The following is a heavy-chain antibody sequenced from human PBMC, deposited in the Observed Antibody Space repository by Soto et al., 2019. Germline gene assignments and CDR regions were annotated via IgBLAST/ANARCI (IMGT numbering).Heavy chain of an antibody. D-gene: IGHD3-16*01. CDR2: VFYSGST. Sequence: QVQLQESGPGLVKPSETLSLTCTVSGGSISHFYWYWIRQPPGKGLEWIAYVFYSGSTNYNPSLKSRVIMSVETSKNQCSLKLRSVTAADTAVYYCASGADDYPNGMDVWGQGTTVTVSS. V-gene: IGHV4-59*12. J-gene: IGHJ6*02. CDR3: ASGADDYPNGMDV. CDR1: GGSISHFY.